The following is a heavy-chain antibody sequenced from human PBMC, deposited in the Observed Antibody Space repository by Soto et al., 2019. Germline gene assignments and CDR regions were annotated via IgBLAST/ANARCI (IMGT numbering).Heavy chain of an antibody. V-gene: IGHV1-18*01. Sequence: ASVKVSCKASGYTFTSYGISWVRQAPGQGLEWMGWISAYNGNTNYAQKLQGRVTMTTDTSTSTAYMELRSLRSDDTAVYYCARALYYDNSNWFDPWGQGTLVTVSS. CDR1: GYTFTSYG. D-gene: IGHD3-22*01. CDR2: ISAYNGNT. CDR3: ARALYYDNSNWFDP. J-gene: IGHJ5*02.